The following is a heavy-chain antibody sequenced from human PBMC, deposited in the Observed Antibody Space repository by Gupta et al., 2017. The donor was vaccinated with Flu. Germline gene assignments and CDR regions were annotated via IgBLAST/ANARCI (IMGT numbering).Heavy chain of an antibody. D-gene: IGHD2-15*01. CDR3: GRRDNVVVVAGLDV. CDR1: GFTFSDYA. Sequence: EAQLLESGGGLVQPGGSLRLSCAASGFTFSDYAMSWVRQAPGKGLEWVSIITNRGDTYYADSVMGRFTISRDNSKNTLYLQMSSLRAEDTALYFCGRRDNVVVVAGLDVWGQGTTVTVSS. CDR2: ITNRGDT. V-gene: IGHV3-23*01. J-gene: IGHJ6*02.